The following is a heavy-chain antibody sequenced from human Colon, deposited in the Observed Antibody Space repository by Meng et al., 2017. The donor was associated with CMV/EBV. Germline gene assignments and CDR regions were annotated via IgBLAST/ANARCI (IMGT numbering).Heavy chain of an antibody. D-gene: IGHD5-24*01. CDR1: GFTSSSFG. CDR2: ISHDETYK. J-gene: IGHJ4*02. CDR3: ARDQFYYFDY. Sequence: GESLKISCAASGFTSSSFGMHWVRQAPGKGLEWVAFISHDETYKHYSDSVRGRFTLSRDNSRNTLYLQMNSVKVADTAVYYCARDQFYYFDYWGQGTLVTVSS. V-gene: IGHV3-30*02.